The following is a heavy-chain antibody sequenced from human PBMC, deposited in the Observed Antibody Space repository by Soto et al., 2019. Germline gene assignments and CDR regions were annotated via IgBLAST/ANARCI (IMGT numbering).Heavy chain of an antibody. V-gene: IGHV3-15*01. J-gene: IGHJ4*02. CDR1: GFTFSNAW. D-gene: IGHD3-16*02. CDR3: TTSFGGVIVLPR. Sequence: EVQLVESGGGLVKPGGSLRLSCAASGFTFSNAWMSWVRQAPGKGLEWVGRVKSKTDGGTTDYAAPVKGRFTISRDNLKNTLYLQMNSLKTEHTAGYYCTTSFGGVIVLPRWGQGTLVTVSS. CDR2: VKSKTDGGTT.